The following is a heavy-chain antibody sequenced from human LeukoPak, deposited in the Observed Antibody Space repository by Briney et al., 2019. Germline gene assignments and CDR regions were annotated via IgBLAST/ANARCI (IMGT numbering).Heavy chain of an antibody. D-gene: IGHD1-26*01. CDR3: ARVDGWELRSDY. Sequence: ASVKVSCKASGYTFTSYDINWVRQATGQGLEWMGWMNPNSGNTGYAQKFQGRVTMTRNTSISTAYMELSSLRSEDTAVYYCARVDGWELRSDYWGQGTLVTVSS. CDR1: GYTFTSYD. CDR2: MNPNSGNT. V-gene: IGHV1-8*01. J-gene: IGHJ4*02.